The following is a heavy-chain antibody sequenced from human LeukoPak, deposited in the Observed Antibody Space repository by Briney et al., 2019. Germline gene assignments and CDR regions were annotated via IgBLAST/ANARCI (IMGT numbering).Heavy chain of an antibody. J-gene: IGHJ4*02. D-gene: IGHD6-19*01. V-gene: IGHV3-53*01. Sequence: PGGSLRRSSAASRFHVSRHYMSLVRQPPGKGMACASVIYSGGSTYYADSVKGRFTISRDISKNTLYLQINSLRAEDTALYYCARGGWGTYDPGNFDYWGQGTLVTVSS. CDR3: ARGGWGTYDPGNFDY. CDR2: IYSGGST. CDR1: RFHVSRHY.